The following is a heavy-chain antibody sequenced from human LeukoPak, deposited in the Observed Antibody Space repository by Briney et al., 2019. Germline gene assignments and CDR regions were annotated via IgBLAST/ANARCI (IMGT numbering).Heavy chain of an antibody. D-gene: IGHD1-20*01. J-gene: IGHJ4*02. Sequence: GGSLRLSCAASGFTFSSYGMHWVRQAPGKGLGWVAVISYDGSNKYYADSVKGRFTISRDNSKNTLYLQMNSLRAEDTAVYYCAKMHITGTTAAYYFDYWGQGTLVTVSS. V-gene: IGHV3-30*18. CDR3: AKMHITGTTAAYYFDY. CDR1: GFTFSSYG. CDR2: ISYDGSNK.